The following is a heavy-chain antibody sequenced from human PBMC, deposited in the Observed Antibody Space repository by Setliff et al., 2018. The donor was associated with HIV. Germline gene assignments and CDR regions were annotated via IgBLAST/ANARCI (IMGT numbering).Heavy chain of an antibody. Sequence: PSETLSLTCSVSGDSISNNKYYWSWIRQPPGKGLEWTGSIYHDGKTYYNPSLKSRLTISVDTPKNQFSLKLNSVTAADTAVYYCARVRHRGYYYGSGSFDYWGLGTLVTVSS. CDR2: IYHDGKT. CDR1: GDSISNNKYY. D-gene: IGHD3-10*01. J-gene: IGHJ4*02. V-gene: IGHV4-39*01. CDR3: ARVRHRGYYYGSGSFDY.